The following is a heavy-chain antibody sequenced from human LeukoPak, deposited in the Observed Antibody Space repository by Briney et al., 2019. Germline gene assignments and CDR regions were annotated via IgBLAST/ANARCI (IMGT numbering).Heavy chain of an antibody. Sequence: SGGSLRLSCAASGFTFSSYWMSWVRQAPGKGLEWVANRKQDGSEKYYVDSAKGRFTISRDNAKNSLYLQMNSLRAEDTAVYYCARDFSVSASAYWGQGTLVTVSS. D-gene: IGHD2-2*01. J-gene: IGHJ4*02. CDR1: GFTFSSYW. CDR2: RKQDGSEK. V-gene: IGHV3-7*01. CDR3: ARDFSVSASAY.